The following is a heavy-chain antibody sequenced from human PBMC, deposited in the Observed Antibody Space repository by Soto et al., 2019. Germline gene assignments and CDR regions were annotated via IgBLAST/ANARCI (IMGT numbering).Heavy chain of an antibody. CDR2: FDPEDGET. D-gene: IGHD6-19*01. V-gene: IGHV1-24*01. J-gene: IGHJ6*02. Sequence: ASVKVSCKVSGYTLTELSMHWVRQAPGKGLEWMGGFDPEDGETNYAQKLQGRVTMTTDTSTSTAYMELRSLRSDDTAVYYCARDQGKAVAGTKVYYYGMDVWGQGTTVTVSS. CDR3: ARDQGKAVAGTKVYYYGMDV. CDR1: GYTLTELS.